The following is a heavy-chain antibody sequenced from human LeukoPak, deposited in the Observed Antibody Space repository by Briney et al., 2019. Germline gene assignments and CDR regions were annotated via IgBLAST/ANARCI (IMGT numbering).Heavy chain of an antibody. J-gene: IGHJ4*02. CDR2: INAGNGNT. Sequence: ASVKVSGMASGYTFTSYAMHWVRQAPGQRLEWMGWINAGNGNTKYSQKFQGRVTITRDTSASTAYMELSSLRSEDTAVYYCARSLLWSGELSGFDYWGQGTLVTVSS. V-gene: IGHV1-3*01. CDR3: ARSLLWSGELSGFDY. CDR1: GYTFTSYA. D-gene: IGHD3-10*01.